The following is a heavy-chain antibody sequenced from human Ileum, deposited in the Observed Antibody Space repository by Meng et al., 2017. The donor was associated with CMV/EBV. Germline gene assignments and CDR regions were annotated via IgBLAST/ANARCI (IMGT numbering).Heavy chain of an antibody. D-gene: IGHD1-1*01. Sequence: QGQLQESGPGLVKPSETLSLTCTVSGGSSSNYYWNWMRQPDGKGLEWIGRIYTSGSTNYNPSLKSRVTISIDTSKNQFSLKLTSVTAADTAVYYCARDTGTTGTGPLFDYWGQGTLVTVSS. V-gene: IGHV4-4*07. CDR2: IYTSGST. CDR3: ARDTGTTGTGPLFDY. CDR1: GGSSSNYY. J-gene: IGHJ4*02.